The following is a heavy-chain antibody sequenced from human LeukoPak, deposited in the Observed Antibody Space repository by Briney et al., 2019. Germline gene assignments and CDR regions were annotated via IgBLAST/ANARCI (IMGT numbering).Heavy chain of an antibody. Sequence: PSETLSLTCTVSGGSISSYYWSWIRQPPGKGLEWIGYIYYSGSTNYNPSLKSRVTISVDTSKNQFSLKLSSVTAADTAVYYCAREHEGASWYPPYYYYYYMDVWGKGTTVTVSS. CDR1: GGSISSYY. CDR3: AREHEGASWYPPYYYYYYMDV. CDR2: IYYSGST. D-gene: IGHD6-13*01. J-gene: IGHJ6*03. V-gene: IGHV4-59*01.